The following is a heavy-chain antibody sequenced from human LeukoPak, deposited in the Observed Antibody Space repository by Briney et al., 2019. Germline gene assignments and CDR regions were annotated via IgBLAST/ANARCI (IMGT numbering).Heavy chain of an antibody. Sequence: SETLSLTCTVSGGSISSSSYYWGWIRQPPGKGLEWIGSIYYSGSTYYNPSLKSRVTISVDTSKNQFSLKLSSVTAADTAVYYCARGGDGYNFSFDYWGQGTLVTVSS. V-gene: IGHV4-39*07. CDR2: IYYSGST. D-gene: IGHD5-24*01. CDR3: ARGGDGYNFSFDY. J-gene: IGHJ4*02. CDR1: GGSISSSSYY.